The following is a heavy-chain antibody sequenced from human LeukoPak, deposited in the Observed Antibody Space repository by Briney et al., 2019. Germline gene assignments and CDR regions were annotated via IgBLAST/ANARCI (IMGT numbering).Heavy chain of an antibody. CDR1: IGSVNSGVYY. J-gene: IGHJ4*02. D-gene: IGHD3-22*01. CDR3: AKHEGSYYDKSGYTFDF. V-gene: IGHV4-39*01. Sequence: SETLSLTCTVSIGSVNSGVYYWGWVRQPPGKGLEWIGSIHSSGSTYYNPVLKSRVTISIDTSKNQFPLKLSSVTAADRAVYYCAKHEGSYYDKSGYTFDFWGQGTLVTVSS. CDR2: IHSSGST.